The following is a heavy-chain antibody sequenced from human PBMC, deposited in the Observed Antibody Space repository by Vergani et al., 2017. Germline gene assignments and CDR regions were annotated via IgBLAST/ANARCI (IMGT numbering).Heavy chain of an antibody. V-gene: IGHV1-69*01. J-gene: IGHJ4*02. Sequence: QVQLVQSGAEVKKPGSSVKVSCKASGGPFSSYAISWVRQAPGQGLEWMGGIIPIFGTANYAQKFQGRVTITADESTSTAYMELSSLRSEDTAVYYCASQPTYCSSTSCYVDYWGQGTLVTVSS. CDR1: GGPFSSYA. CDR3: ASQPTYCSSTSCYVDY. CDR2: IIPIFGTA. D-gene: IGHD2-2*01.